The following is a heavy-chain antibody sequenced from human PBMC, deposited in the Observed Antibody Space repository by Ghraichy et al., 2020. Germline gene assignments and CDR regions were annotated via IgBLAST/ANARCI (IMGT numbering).Heavy chain of an antibody. J-gene: IGHJ4*02. V-gene: IGHV3-66*02. CDR3: GVYPGY. CDR1: GFTVSRYY. CDR2: IYGGGST. Sequence: GESLNISCAASGFTVSRYYMTWVRQAPGKGLEFVSIIYGGGSTHYADSVKGRFTISRDNSKSTLYLQMNSLRPEDTAVYYCGVYPGYWGQGSLVTVSS. D-gene: IGHD2/OR15-2a*01.